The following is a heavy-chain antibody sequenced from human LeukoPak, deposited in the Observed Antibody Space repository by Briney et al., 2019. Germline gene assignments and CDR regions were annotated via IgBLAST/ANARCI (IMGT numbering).Heavy chain of an antibody. Sequence: GASVKVSCKASGGTFSSYAISWVRQAPGQGLEWMGGIIPIFGTANYAQKFQGRVTITADKSTSTAYMELSSLRSEDTAVYYCATFDYYDSSGYYLGVTFDIWGQGTMVTVSS. J-gene: IGHJ3*02. V-gene: IGHV1-69*06. CDR3: ATFDYYDSSGYYLGVTFDI. CDR1: GGTFSSYA. D-gene: IGHD3-22*01. CDR2: IIPIFGTA.